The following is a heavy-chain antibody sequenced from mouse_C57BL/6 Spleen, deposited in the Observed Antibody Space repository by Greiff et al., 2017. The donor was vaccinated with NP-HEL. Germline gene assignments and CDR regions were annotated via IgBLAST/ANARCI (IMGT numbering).Heavy chain of an antibody. Sequence: VQLQQSGAELVKPGASVKLSCTASGFNFKDYYMHWVKQRPEQGLEWIGRIDPEDGETKYAAKFQGKATITADTSSNTAYLQLSSLTSEDAAVYYCARYDYGSSLDYWGQGTTLTVSS. CDR2: IDPEDGET. CDR1: GFNFKDYY. D-gene: IGHD1-1*01. J-gene: IGHJ2*01. V-gene: IGHV14-2*01. CDR3: ARYDYGSSLDY.